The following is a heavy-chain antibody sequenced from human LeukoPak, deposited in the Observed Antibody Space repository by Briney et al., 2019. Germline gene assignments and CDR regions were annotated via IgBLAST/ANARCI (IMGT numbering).Heavy chain of an antibody. Sequence: PGRSLRLSCAASGFTFSSYGMHWVRQASGKGLEWVAVISYDGSNKYYADSVKGRFTISRDNSKNTLYLQMNSLRAEDTAVYYCAKPYYYGSGSYYFDYWGQGTLVTVSS. J-gene: IGHJ4*02. CDR1: GFTFSSYG. CDR3: AKPYYYGSGSYYFDY. D-gene: IGHD3-10*01. V-gene: IGHV3-30*18. CDR2: ISYDGSNK.